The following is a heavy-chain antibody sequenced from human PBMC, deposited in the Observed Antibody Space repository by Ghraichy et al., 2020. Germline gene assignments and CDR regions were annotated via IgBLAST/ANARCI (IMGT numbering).Heavy chain of an antibody. CDR3: ARVNCAGSSCAFDI. J-gene: IGHJ3*02. V-gene: IGHV4-59*01. D-gene: IGHD3-10*01. Sequence: SETLSLTCTVSGGSISSYYWSWIRQPPGKGLEWIGYIYYSGSTNYNPSLKSRVTISVDTSKNQFSLKLSSVIAADTAVYYCARVNCAGSSCAFDIWGQGTMVTVSS. CDR2: IYYSGST. CDR1: GGSISSYY.